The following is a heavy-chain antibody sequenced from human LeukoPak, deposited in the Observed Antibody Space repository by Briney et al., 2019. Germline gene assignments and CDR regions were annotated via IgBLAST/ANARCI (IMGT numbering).Heavy chain of an antibody. CDR1: GYTFTSYY. Sequence: ASVKASCEASGYTFTSYYMHWVRQAPGQGLEWMGIINPSGGSTSYAQKFQGRVTMTRDTSTSTVYMELSSLRSEDTAVYYCARDLEVVVPAAIRYYYGMDVWGQGTTVTVSS. CDR2: INPSGGST. V-gene: IGHV1-46*01. CDR3: ARDLEVVVPAAIRYYYGMDV. J-gene: IGHJ6*02. D-gene: IGHD2-2*01.